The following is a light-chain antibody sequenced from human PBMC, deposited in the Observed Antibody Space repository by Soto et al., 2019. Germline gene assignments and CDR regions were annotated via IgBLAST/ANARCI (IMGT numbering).Light chain of an antibody. CDR2: DTN. Sequence: QAVVTQEPSLTVSPGGTVTLTCGSSTGAVTSGHYPYWFQQKPGQAPRTLIYDTNNKPSWTPARFSGSLLGGKAALTLSGAQPEDEAEYYCLLSYSGPVVFGGGTKLTVL. J-gene: IGLJ2*01. CDR1: TGAVTSGHY. V-gene: IGLV7-46*01. CDR3: LLSYSGPVV.